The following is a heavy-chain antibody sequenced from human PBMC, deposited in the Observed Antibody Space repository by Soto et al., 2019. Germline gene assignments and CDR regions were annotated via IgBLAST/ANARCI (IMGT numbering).Heavy chain of an antibody. D-gene: IGHD3-10*01. CDR1: GFTFSSYG. V-gene: IGHV3-30*18. CDR2: ISYDGSNK. Sequence: ESGGGVVQPGRSLRLSCAASGFTFSSYGMHWVRQAPGKGLEWVAVISYDGSNKYYADSVKGRFTISRDNSKNTLYLQMNSLRAEDTAVYYCAKDRPSFQVVRGDFDYWGQGTLVTVSS. J-gene: IGHJ4*02. CDR3: AKDRPSFQVVRGDFDY.